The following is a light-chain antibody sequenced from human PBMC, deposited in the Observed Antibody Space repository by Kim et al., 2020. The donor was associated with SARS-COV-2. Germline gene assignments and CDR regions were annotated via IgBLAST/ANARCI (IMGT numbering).Light chain of an antibody. J-gene: IGKJ1*01. CDR2: NAS. CDR1: QSVGTN. CDR3: QQYDKWPPGK. V-gene: IGKV3-15*01. Sequence: EILMTQFPATLSVSPGERGTLSCRASQSVGTNVAWYQQRPGQAPRLLIYNASTRATGIPARFSGSGSGTEFTLTISGLQSEDFAVYYCQQYDKWPPGKFGQGTKLEI.